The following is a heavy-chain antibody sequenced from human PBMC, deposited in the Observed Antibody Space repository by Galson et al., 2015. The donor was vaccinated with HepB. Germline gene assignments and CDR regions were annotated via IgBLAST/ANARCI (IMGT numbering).Heavy chain of an antibody. J-gene: IGHJ5*02. CDR3: VRNRADITTPMFFDP. CDR1: GYTFTNYA. D-gene: IGHD3-10*02. Sequence: VKVSCKASGYTFTNYAIHWVRQAPAQSLEWMGWINAGNGHIRYSQKFQGRLTFTTGTSATTAYMELSSLKSEDTAVYFCVRNRADITTPMFFDPWGQGTPVTVSS. V-gene: IGHV1-3*01. CDR2: INAGNGHI.